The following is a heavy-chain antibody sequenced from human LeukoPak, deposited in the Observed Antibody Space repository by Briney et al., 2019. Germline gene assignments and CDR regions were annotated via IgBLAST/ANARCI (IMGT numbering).Heavy chain of an antibody. CDR2: IYYTGSA. D-gene: IGHD2-15*01. V-gene: IGHV4-39*01. Sequence: SETLSLTCTFSGDSANAMSYSWGWIRQPPGKGLEWIGTIYYTGSAYYNPSLRSRVTISADTSKNQFSLKVYSVSAADTAVYYCVRISPPFDHWGQGTLVTVSS. J-gene: IGHJ4*02. CDR3: VRISPPFDH. CDR1: GDSANAMSYS.